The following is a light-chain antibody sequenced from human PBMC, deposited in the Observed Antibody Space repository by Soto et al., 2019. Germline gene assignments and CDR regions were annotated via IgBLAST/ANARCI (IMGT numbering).Light chain of an antibody. CDR3: QSYDSSLSALVV. V-gene: IGLV1-40*01. CDR1: SSNIGAGYD. J-gene: IGLJ2*01. CDR2: GNS. Sequence: QPVLTQPPSVSGAPGQRVTISCTGSSSNIGAGYDVHWYQQFPGTAPKLLIYGNSNRPSGVPDRFSGSKSGTSASLAITGLQADDEADYYCQSYDSSLSALVVFGGGTKLTVL.